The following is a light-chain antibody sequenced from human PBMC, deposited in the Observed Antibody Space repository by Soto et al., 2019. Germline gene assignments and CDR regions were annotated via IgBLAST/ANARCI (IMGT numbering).Light chain of an antibody. CDR1: ETISHY. Sequence: IHMAQSPSSLSASVGDRVTISCRASETISHYLNWYQQKPGKAPKLLIYAASKLQSGVPSRFSGSGSGTDFTLTITSLQTEDSATYYCQQSSSTPITFGGGTKVDIK. J-gene: IGKJ4*01. CDR2: AAS. V-gene: IGKV1-39*01. CDR3: QQSSSTPIT.